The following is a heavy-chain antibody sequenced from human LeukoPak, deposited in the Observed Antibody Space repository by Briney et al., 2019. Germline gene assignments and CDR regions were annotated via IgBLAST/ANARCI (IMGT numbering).Heavy chain of an antibody. J-gene: IGHJ4*02. CDR1: GYDFTNYF. CDR3: ARPSWIAAAGTSYFGN. V-gene: IGHV5-51*01. CDR2: INPGDADT. Sequence: GESLKISCKGPGYDFTNYFIAWVRQMPGKGLEWMGIINPGDADTRYSPSFQGQVTISADKSITTAYLQWSSLKASDTAMYYCARPSWIAAAGTSYFGNWDQGTLVTVSS. D-gene: IGHD6-13*01.